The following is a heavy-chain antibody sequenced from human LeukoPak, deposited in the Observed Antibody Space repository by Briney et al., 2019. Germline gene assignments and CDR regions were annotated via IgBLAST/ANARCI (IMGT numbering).Heavy chain of an antibody. Sequence: GGSLRLSCAAPGFTFSSYEMNWVRQAPGKGLEWVSYISSSGSTIYYADSVKGRFTIPRDNAKNSLYLQMNSLRAEDTAVYYCARDPPHTYYYGSGSYGAYFDYWGQGTLVTVSS. CDR3: ARDPPHTYYYGSGSYGAYFDY. V-gene: IGHV3-48*03. CDR2: ISSSGSTI. D-gene: IGHD3-10*01. CDR1: GFTFSSYE. J-gene: IGHJ4*02.